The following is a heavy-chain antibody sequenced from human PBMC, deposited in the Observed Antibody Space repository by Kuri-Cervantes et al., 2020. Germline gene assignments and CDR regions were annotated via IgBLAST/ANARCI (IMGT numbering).Heavy chain of an antibody. CDR3: ARDRKFGAYDTLDY. Sequence: GESLKISCAASGFTFSSYGMHWVRQAPGKGLEWVAVIWYDGSNKYYADSVKGRFTISRDNSKNTLYLQMNSLRAEDTAMYYCARDRKFGAYDTLDYWGQGTLVTVSS. D-gene: IGHD5-12*01. CDR2: IWYDGSNK. J-gene: IGHJ4*02. V-gene: IGHV3-33*01. CDR1: GFTFSSYG.